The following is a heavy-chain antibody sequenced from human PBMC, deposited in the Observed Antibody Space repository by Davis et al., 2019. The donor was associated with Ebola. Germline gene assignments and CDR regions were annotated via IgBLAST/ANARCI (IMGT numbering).Heavy chain of an antibody. CDR2: IKQDGSEK. J-gene: IGHJ4*02. CDR3: ARVGRNFWSGYSTGGFDY. D-gene: IGHD3-3*01. CDR1: GFTFSSYW. V-gene: IGHV3-7*03. Sequence: GESLKISCAASGFTFSSYWMSWVRQAPGKGLEWVANIKQDGSEKYYVDSVKGRFTISRDNAKNSLYLQTNSLRAEDTAVYYCARVGRNFWSGYSTGGFDYWGQGTLVTVSS.